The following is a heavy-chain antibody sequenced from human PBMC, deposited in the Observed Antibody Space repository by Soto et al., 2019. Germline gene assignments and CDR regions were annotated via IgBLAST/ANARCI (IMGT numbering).Heavy chain of an antibody. CDR2: IIPIFGTA. V-gene: IGHV1-69*12. CDR1: GGTFSRYA. J-gene: IGHJ6*02. D-gene: IGHD4-4*01. CDR3: ARETYSNGTYYYYYGMDV. Sequence: QVQLVQSGAEVKKPGSSVKVSCKASGGTFSRYAISWVRQAPGQGLEWMGGIIPIFGTANYAQKFQGRVTITADESTSTAYMELSSLRSEDTAVYYCARETYSNGTYYYYYGMDVWGQGTTVTVSS.